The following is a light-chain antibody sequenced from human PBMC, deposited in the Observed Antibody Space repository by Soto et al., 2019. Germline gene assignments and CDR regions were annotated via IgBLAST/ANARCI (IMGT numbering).Light chain of an antibody. CDR1: QSISSW. CDR3: QQYNSYLLT. V-gene: IGKV1-5*01. CDR2: DAS. J-gene: IGKJ3*01. Sequence: DIQMTQSPSTLSVSVGDRVTITCRASQSISSWLGWYQQKPGKAPKLLIYDASSLESGLPSRFSGGGSGTEFTLTISSLHPDDFATYYCQQYNSYLLTFGPGTKVDIK.